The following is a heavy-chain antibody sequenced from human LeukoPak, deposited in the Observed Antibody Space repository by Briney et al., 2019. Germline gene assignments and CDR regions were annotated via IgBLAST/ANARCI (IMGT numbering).Heavy chain of an antibody. Sequence: SETLSLTCTVSGGSISSYYWSWIRQPAGKGLEWIGRIYTSGSTNYNPSLKSRVTMSVDTSKNQFSLKLSSVTAADTAVYYCARGGSGWYLSGSFLNDAFDIWGQGTMVTVSS. CDR1: GGSISSYY. D-gene: IGHD6-19*01. V-gene: IGHV4-4*07. CDR2: IYTSGST. J-gene: IGHJ3*02. CDR3: ARGGSGWYLSGSFLNDAFDI.